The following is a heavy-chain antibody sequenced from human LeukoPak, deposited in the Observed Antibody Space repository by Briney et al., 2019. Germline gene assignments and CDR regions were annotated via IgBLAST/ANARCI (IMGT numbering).Heavy chain of an antibody. V-gene: IGHV4-61*02. CDR2: IYTSGST. D-gene: IGHD1-1*01. CDR1: GGSISSGSYY. Sequence: SETLSLTCTVSGGSISSGSYYWSWIRQPAGKGLEWIGRIYTSGSTNYNPSLKSRVTISVDTSKNQFSLNLSSVTAADTAVYYCARAYNWNDSNDYWGQGILVTVSS. CDR3: ARAYNWNDSNDY. J-gene: IGHJ4*02.